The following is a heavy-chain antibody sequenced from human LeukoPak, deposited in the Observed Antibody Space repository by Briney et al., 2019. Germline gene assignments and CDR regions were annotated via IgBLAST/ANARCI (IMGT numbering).Heavy chain of an antibody. J-gene: IGHJ3*02. CDR1: GGSISSYY. Sequence: SETLSLTCTGSGGSISSYYWSRIRQPPGKGLEWIGYIYYSGSTNYNPSLKSRVTISVDTSKNQFSLKLSSVTAADTAVYYCARDYGSGSYYNFHDAFDICGQGTMVTVSS. V-gene: IGHV4-59*01. CDR3: ARDYGSGSYYNFHDAFDI. D-gene: IGHD3-10*01. CDR2: IYYSGST.